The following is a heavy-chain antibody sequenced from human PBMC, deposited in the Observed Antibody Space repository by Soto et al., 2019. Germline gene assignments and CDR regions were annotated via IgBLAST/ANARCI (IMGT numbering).Heavy chain of an antibody. D-gene: IGHD7-27*01. CDR1: GFTFSSYW. Sequence: EVQLVESGGGLVQPGGSLRLSCAASGFTFSSYWMHWVRQAPGKGLVWVSRINSDGSSTNYADSMKGRFTVSRDNAKNTLYLQMNSLRAEDTAVYYCASSLLTPFDYWGQGTLVTVSS. J-gene: IGHJ4*02. CDR2: INSDGSST. V-gene: IGHV3-74*01. CDR3: ASSLLTPFDY.